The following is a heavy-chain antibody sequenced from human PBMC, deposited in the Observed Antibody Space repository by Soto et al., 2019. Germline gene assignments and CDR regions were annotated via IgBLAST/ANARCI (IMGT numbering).Heavy chain of an antibody. D-gene: IGHD6-19*01. CDR3: AKTQRRGSSWSPRYNWCDP. Sequence: LKISCEASGYNFNTYWIAWVRQMPGKGLEWMGVIYPSDSDIRYSPSFQGQVTISADKSINTAYLQWSSLKASDSGIYYCAKTQRRGSSWSPRYNWCDPWGQGSLVT. J-gene: IGHJ5*02. V-gene: IGHV5-51*01. CDR2: IYPSDSDI. CDR1: GYNFNTYW.